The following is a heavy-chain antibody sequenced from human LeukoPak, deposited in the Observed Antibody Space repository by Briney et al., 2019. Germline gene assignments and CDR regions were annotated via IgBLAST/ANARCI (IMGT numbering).Heavy chain of an antibody. CDR1: GFTVSGNY. Sequence: GGSLRLSCAASGFTVSGNYMSWVRQAPGKGLEWVSYISSSGSTIYYADSVKGRFTISRDNAKNSLYLQMNSLRAEDTAVYYCARGDYDILTGYYTLFDYWGQGTLVTVSS. D-gene: IGHD3-9*01. V-gene: IGHV3-11*01. CDR3: ARGDYDILTGYYTLFDY. J-gene: IGHJ4*02. CDR2: ISSSGSTI.